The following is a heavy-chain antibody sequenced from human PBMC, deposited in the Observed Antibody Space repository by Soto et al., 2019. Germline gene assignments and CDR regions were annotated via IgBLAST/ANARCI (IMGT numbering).Heavy chain of an antibody. CDR1: GFTFSSYS. V-gene: IGHV3-48*01. Sequence: SGWSLRLSCAASGFTFSSYSMNWVRQAPGKGLEWVSYISSSSSAIYYADSVKGRFTISRDNAKNSLYLQMNSLRAEDTAVYYCARGATYYYGSGSQPKINYYYYYYYMDGWGKGTTVTVSS. J-gene: IGHJ6*03. CDR3: ARGATYYYGSGSQPKINYYYYYYYMDG. CDR2: ISSSSSAI. D-gene: IGHD3-10*01.